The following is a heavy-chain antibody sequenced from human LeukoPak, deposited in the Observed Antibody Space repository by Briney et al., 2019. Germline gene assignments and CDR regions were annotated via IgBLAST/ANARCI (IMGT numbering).Heavy chain of an antibody. CDR3: ARDKYYYDSSGSIRFDY. CDR2: IYTSGST. CDR1: GGSISSYY. Sequence: TSETLSLTCTVSGGSISSYYWSWIRQPAGKGLGWIGRIYTSGSTNYNPSLKSRVTMSVDTSKNQFSLKLSSVTAADTAVYYCARDKYYYDSSGSIRFDYWGQGTLVTVSS. V-gene: IGHV4-4*07. J-gene: IGHJ4*02. D-gene: IGHD3-22*01.